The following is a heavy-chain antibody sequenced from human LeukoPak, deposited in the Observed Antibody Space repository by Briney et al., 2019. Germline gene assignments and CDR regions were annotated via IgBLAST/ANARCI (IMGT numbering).Heavy chain of an antibody. V-gene: IGHV4-59*05. D-gene: IGHD3-22*01. J-gene: IGHJ4*02. Sequence: GSLRLSCAASGFTFSNYNMNWVRQAPGKGLEWVGSIYYSGSTYYNSSLKSRVTISVDTSKNQFSLNLYSVTAADTAVFYCARSYYYDYRQIDYWGQGTLVTVSS. CDR2: IYYSGST. CDR1: GFTFSNYN. CDR3: ARSYYYDYRQIDY.